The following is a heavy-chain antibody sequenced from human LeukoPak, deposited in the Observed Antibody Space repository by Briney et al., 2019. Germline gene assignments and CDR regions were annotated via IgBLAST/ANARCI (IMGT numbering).Heavy chain of an antibody. CDR3: AREAVCRGGGFYRGAFDI. D-gene: IGHD2-15*01. CDR2: IWYDGSNK. Sequence: GGSLRLSCAASGFTFSTYAMHWVRQAPGKGLEWVAVIWYDGSNKYYVDSVKGRLSISRDNSKNTLILQKNRLRAEDTAVYYCAREAVCRGGGFYRGAFDIWGQGTMVAGSS. V-gene: IGHV3-33*01. J-gene: IGHJ3*02. CDR1: GFTFSTYA.